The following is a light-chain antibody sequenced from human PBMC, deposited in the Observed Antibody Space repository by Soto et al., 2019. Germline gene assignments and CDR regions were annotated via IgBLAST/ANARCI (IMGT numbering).Light chain of an antibody. Sequence: EIVMTQSPATLSVSPGERATLSCRASQSVSSNLAWYQQKPGQAPRLLIYGASNMATGIPARFSGSGSGTEFTLTISSLQSEDFAVYYCQQYNKWPPRTFGQGTKVDIK. CDR1: QSVSSN. CDR3: QQYNKWPPRT. V-gene: IGKV3-15*01. J-gene: IGKJ1*01. CDR2: GAS.